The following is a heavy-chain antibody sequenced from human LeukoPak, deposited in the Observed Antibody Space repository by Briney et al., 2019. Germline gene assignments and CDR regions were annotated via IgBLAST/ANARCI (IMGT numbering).Heavy chain of an antibody. Sequence: GGSLRLSRAVSGFTFSSYEMNWVRQAPGKGLEWVSYISGSGSTIYYADSVKGRFTISRDSAKNSLYLQMNSLRAEDTAVYYCARHTAYYYDSSDYYLLDYWGQGTLVTVSS. V-gene: IGHV3-48*03. CDR2: ISGSGSTI. J-gene: IGHJ4*02. CDR3: ARHTAYYYDSSDYYLLDY. CDR1: GFTFSSYE. D-gene: IGHD3-22*01.